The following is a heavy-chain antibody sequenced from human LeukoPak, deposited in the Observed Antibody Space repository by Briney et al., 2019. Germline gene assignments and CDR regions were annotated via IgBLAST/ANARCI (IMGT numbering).Heavy chain of an antibody. V-gene: IGHV4-59*08. CDR2: IYYSGST. CDR1: GGSFSSYY. D-gene: IGHD1-26*01. CDR3: ARHGAGSYLFDY. J-gene: IGHJ4*02. Sequence: SETLSLTCAVYGGSFSSYYWSWIRQPPGKGLEWIGYIYYSGSTNYNPSLKSRVTISVDTSKNQFSLKLSSVTAADTAVYYCARHGAGSYLFDYWGQGTLVTVSS.